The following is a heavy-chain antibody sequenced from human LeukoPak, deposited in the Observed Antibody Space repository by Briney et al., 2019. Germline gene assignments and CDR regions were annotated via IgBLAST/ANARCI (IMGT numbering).Heavy chain of an antibody. CDR3: ARAKGGYEPSAFDI. Sequence: SVTVSCTASGGTFSSYAISWVRQAPGQGLEWMGGIIPIFGTANYAQKFQGRVTITADESTSTAYMELSSLRSEDTAVYYCARAKGGYEPSAFDIWGQGTMVTVSS. CDR1: GGTFSSYA. CDR2: IIPIFGTA. J-gene: IGHJ3*02. V-gene: IGHV1-69*01. D-gene: IGHD5-12*01.